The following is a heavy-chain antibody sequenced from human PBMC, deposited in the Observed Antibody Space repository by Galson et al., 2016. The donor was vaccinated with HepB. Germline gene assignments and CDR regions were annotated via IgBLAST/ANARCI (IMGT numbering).Heavy chain of an antibody. J-gene: IGHJ4*02. CDR2: IYYRSRWHV. V-gene: IGHV6-1*01. Sequence: CAISGDSVSSNTVAWNWIRQSPSRGLELLGRIYYRSRWHVDYGASLKGRISIKADTSQNQFSLHLDSVTPDDTAVYYCARDMAGLQYRLIYFDYWGQGTLVTVSA. CDR1: GDSVSSNTVA. CDR3: ARDMAGLQYRLIYFDY. D-gene: IGHD2/OR15-2a*01.